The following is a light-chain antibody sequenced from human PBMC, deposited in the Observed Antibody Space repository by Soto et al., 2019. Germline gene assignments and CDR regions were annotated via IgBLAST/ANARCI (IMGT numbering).Light chain of an antibody. V-gene: IGLV2-11*01. CDR3: CSYAGSYPVV. CDR1: SSDVGGYNY. Sequence: QSVLTQPRSVSGSPGQSVTISCTGTSSDVGGYNYVSWYQQHPGKAPKLMIYDVSKRPSGVPDRFSGSKSGNTASLTISGLQAEDEADYYCCSYAGSYPVVLGTGTKVTVL. J-gene: IGLJ1*01. CDR2: DVS.